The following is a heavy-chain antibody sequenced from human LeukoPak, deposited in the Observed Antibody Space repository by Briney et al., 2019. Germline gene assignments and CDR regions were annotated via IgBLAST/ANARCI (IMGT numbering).Heavy chain of an antibody. CDR3: AASGLNWDYYDSSGYSDY. J-gene: IGHJ4*02. D-gene: IGHD3-22*01. CDR1: GYTFTSYG. Sequence: GASVKVSCKASGYTFTSYGISWVRQAPGQGLEWMGWISAYNGNTSYAQRLQGRVTTTTDTSTSTAYMELRSLRSDDTAVYYCAASGLNWDYYDSSGYSDYWGQGTLVTVSS. CDR2: ISAYNGNT. V-gene: IGHV1-18*01.